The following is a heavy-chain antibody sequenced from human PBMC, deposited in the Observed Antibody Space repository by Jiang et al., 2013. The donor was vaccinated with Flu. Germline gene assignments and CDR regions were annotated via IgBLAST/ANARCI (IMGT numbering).Heavy chain of an antibody. CDR2: IYHSGST. CDR3: ARDGGSTSLVLFDP. V-gene: IGHV4-38-2*02. CDR1: GYSISSGYY. D-gene: IGHD2-2*01. Sequence: PGLVKPSETLSLTCTVSGYSISSGYYWGWIRPAPRKGLEWIGSIYHSGSTYYNPSLKSRVTISVDTSKNQFSLKLSSVTAADTAVYYCARDGGSTSLVLFDPWGQGTLVTVSS. J-gene: IGHJ5*02.